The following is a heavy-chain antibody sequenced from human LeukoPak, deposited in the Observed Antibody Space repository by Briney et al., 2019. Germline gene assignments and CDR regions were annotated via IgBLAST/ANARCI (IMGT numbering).Heavy chain of an antibody. D-gene: IGHD5-18*01. CDR2: ISSEGRST. CDR1: GFTFSGYW. Sequence: PGGSLRLSCAASGFTFSGYWMHWVRQAPGKGLVWVSRISSEGRSTNYADSVKGRFTISRDNAKNTLYLQMNSLRAEDTAVYYCASDTVDTALGIDYWGQGTLVTVSS. J-gene: IGHJ4*02. V-gene: IGHV3-74*01. CDR3: ASDTVDTALGIDY.